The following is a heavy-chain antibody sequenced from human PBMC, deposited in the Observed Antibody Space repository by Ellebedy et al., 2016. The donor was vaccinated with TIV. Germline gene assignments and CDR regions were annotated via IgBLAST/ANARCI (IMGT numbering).Heavy chain of an antibody. J-gene: IGHJ6*04. CDR2: INHSGST. CDR1: GGSFSGYS. D-gene: IGHD3-3*01. CDR3: ARGRRFFYYYGMDV. Sequence: MPSETLSLTCAVYGGSFSGYSWRWIRPSPGKGLEWIGEINHSGSTNYNPSLKSRVTISVDTFKNQFSLKLSSVTAAETAVYYCARGRRFFYYYGMDVWGKGTTVTVSS. V-gene: IGHV4-34*01.